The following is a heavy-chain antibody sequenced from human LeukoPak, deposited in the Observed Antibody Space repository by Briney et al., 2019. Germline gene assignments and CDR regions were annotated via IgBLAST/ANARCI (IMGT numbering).Heavy chain of an antibody. Sequence: ASVKVSCKASGYTFTGYYMHWVRQAPGQGLEWIGWINPNSGGTNYAQKFQGWVTMTRDTSTSTAYMELSRLRSDDTAVYYCARAPYGSGSYYYYFDYWGQGTLVTVSS. J-gene: IGHJ4*02. CDR1: GYTFTGYY. D-gene: IGHD3-10*01. V-gene: IGHV1-2*04. CDR3: ARAPYGSGSYYYYFDY. CDR2: INPNSGGT.